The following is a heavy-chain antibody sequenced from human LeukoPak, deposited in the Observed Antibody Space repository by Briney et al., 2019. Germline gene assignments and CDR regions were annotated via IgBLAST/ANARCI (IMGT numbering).Heavy chain of an antibody. CDR3: ARIQLWLRVYYYGMDV. CDR2: ISAYNGNT. Sequence: GASVKVSCKASGHTFTSYGISWVRQAPGQGLEWMGWISAYNGNTNYAQKLQGRVTMTTDTSTSTAYMELRSLRSDDTAVYYCARIQLWLRVYYYGMDVWGQGTTVTVSS. V-gene: IGHV1-18*01. D-gene: IGHD5-18*01. J-gene: IGHJ6*02. CDR1: GHTFTSYG.